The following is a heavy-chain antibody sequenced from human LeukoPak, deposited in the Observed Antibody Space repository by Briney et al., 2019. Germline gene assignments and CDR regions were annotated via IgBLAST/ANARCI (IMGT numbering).Heavy chain of an antibody. CDR2: IIPVLGVA. Sequence: EASVKVSCKASGGTFSTYAISWVRQAPGQGLEWMGRIIPVLGVANYAQKFQGRVTISADKSTSTAYMEVSSLRSEDTAVYYCATGIGTLWSGYYHDYWGQGTLVTVSS. CDR3: ATGIGTLWSGYYHDY. CDR1: GGTFSTYA. J-gene: IGHJ4*02. V-gene: IGHV1-69*04. D-gene: IGHD3-3*01.